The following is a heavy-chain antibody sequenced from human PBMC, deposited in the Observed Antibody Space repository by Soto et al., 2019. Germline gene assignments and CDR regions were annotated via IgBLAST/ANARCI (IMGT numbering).Heavy chain of an antibody. CDR2: ISSSGSTI. J-gene: IGHJ4*02. CDR3: ARENGDCSSTSCYYFDY. V-gene: IGHV3-48*03. CDR1: GFTFSSYE. D-gene: IGHD2-2*01. Sequence: EVQLVESGGGLVQPGGSLRLSCAGSGFTFSSYEMNWVRQAPGKGLEWVSYISSSGSTIYYADSVKGRFTISRDNAKNSLYLQMNSLRAEDTAVYYCARENGDCSSTSCYYFDYWGQGTLVTVSS.